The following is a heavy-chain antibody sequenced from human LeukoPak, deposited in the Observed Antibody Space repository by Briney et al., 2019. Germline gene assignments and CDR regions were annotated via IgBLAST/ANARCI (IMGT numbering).Heavy chain of an antibody. CDR3: AMRYYDSSGYPLDY. CDR1: GFTFSSYW. D-gene: IGHD3-22*01. V-gene: IGHV3-74*01. Sequence: GGSLRLSCVASGFTFSSYWMHWVRQAPGKGLVWVSRINSDESITNYADSVKGRFTISRDNAKNTLYLQMNSLRAEDTAVYYCAMRYYDSSGYPLDYWGQGTLVTVSS. CDR2: INSDESIT. J-gene: IGHJ4*02.